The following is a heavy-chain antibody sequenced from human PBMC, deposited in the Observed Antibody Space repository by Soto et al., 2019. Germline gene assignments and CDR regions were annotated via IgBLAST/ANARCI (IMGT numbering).Heavy chain of an antibody. Sequence: SVKVSCKASGGTFSSYAISWVRQAPGQGLEWMGGIIPIFGTANYAQKFQGRVTITADESTSTAYMELSSLRSEDTAVYYCATNVRYFDWTIDYWGQGTLVTVSS. V-gene: IGHV1-69*13. J-gene: IGHJ4*02. CDR1: GGTFSSYA. CDR3: ATNVRYFDWTIDY. CDR2: IIPIFGTA. D-gene: IGHD3-9*01.